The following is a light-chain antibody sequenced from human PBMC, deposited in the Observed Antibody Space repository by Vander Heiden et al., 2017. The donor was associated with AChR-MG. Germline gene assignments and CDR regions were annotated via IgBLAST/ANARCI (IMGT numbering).Light chain of an antibody. CDR1: SSTIGAGYD. CDR3: QSYDNSLTASV. CDR2: GNT. V-gene: IGLV1-40*01. J-gene: IGLJ7*01. Sequence: QSELTQPPSVSGVPGPRVTISCTGSSSTIGAGYDVHWYQQLPGTAPKLLIFGNTDRPSGVPDRFSGSKSGTSASLAITGLQVEDEADYYCQSYDNSLTASVFGGGTKLTVL.